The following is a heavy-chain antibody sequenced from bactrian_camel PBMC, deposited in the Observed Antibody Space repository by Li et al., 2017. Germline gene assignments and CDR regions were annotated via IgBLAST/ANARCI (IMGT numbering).Heavy chain of an antibody. J-gene: IGHJ4*01. Sequence: HVQLVESGGGSVQAGGSLRLSCAASYSSYCLGWFRQFKGKEREPLASIDSDGRTSVADSVKGRFTISRGSTKNIVSLQMNNLKPEDTGTYYCASDCAATFVIRAINPIFNYWGQGTQVTVS. V-gene: IGHV3S53*01. CDR1: YSSYC. CDR3: ASDCAATFVIRAINPIFNY. CDR2: IDSDGRT.